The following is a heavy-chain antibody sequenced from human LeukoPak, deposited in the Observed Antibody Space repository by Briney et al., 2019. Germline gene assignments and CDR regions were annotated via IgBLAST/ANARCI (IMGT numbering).Heavy chain of an antibody. J-gene: IGHJ4*02. D-gene: IGHD4-17*01. V-gene: IGHV1-18*01. Sequence: GASVKVSCKASGYTFTSYGIGWVRQAPGQGLEWMGWISAYNGNTNYAQKLQGRVTMTTDTSTSTAYMELRSLRSDDTAVYYCARDPRTVTTVNSVFDYWGQGTLVTVSS. CDR1: GYTFTSYG. CDR2: ISAYNGNT. CDR3: ARDPRTVTTVNSVFDY.